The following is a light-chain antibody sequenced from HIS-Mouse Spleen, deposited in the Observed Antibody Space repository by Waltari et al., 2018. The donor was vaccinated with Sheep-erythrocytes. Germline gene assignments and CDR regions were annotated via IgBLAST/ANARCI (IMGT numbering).Light chain of an antibody. V-gene: IGKV1-33*01. J-gene: IGKJ4*01. CDR1: QDISNY. CDR3: QQYDNLLT. Sequence: DIQMTQSPSSLSASVGDSVTITCQASQDISNYLNWYQQKPGKAPKLLIYDASNLETGVPSRFSGSGSRTDFTFTISSLQPEDIATYYCQQYDNLLTFGGGTKVEIK. CDR2: DAS.